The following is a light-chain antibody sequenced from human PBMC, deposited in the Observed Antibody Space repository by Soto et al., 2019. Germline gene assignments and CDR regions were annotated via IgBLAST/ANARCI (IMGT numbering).Light chain of an antibody. J-gene: IGLJ1*01. Sequence: QSALTQPASVSGSPGQSITISCTGTSIDVGGYNYVSWYQQHPGKAPKLMIYEVSNRPSGVSNRFSGSKSGSTASLTISGLQAEDEADYYCSSYTSSSTSYVFGTGTKVTVL. CDR1: SIDVGGYNY. CDR3: SSYTSSSTSYV. V-gene: IGLV2-14*01. CDR2: EVS.